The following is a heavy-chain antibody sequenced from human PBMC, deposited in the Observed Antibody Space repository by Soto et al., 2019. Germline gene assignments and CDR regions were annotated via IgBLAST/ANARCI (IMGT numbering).Heavy chain of an antibody. V-gene: IGHV5-51*01. Sequence: GESLKISCKGSGYSFTSYWIGWVRQMPGKGLEWMGIIYPGDSDTRYSPSFQGQVTISADKSINTAYLQWSSLKASDTAMYYCARREYSSSIGYYYGMDVWGQGTTVTVSS. D-gene: IGHD6-6*01. J-gene: IGHJ6*02. CDR1: GYSFTSYW. CDR2: IYPGDSDT. CDR3: ARREYSSSIGYYYGMDV.